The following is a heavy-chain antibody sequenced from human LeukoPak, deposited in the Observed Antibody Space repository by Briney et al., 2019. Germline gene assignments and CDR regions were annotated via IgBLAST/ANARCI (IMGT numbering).Heavy chain of an antibody. Sequence: SETLSLTCAVYGGSISGYYWCWIRKPPAKGKERIGEINHSGSNNYNPSLKSRVTISVDTSKNQFSLKLSSVTAADTAVYYCARASSGWNKDFDYWGQGTLVTVSS. CDR2: INHSGSN. CDR1: GGSISGYY. J-gene: IGHJ4*02. V-gene: IGHV4-34*01. CDR3: ARASSGWNKDFDY. D-gene: IGHD6-19*01.